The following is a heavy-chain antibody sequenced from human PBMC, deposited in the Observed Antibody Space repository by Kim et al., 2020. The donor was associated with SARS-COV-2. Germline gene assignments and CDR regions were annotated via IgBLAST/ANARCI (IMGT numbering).Heavy chain of an antibody. V-gene: IGHV3-66*01. CDR1: GFTVSSNY. D-gene: IGHD2-2*01. J-gene: IGHJ4*02. CDR2: IYRDGNT. Sequence: GGSLRLSCAASGFTVSSNYMNWVRQAPGKGLECVAVIYRDGNTYYADSVKGRFTSSRDISKNTLYLQMNSLRAEDTAVYYFVRERGDGLHAASAYWGQGT. CDR3: VRERGDGLHAASAY.